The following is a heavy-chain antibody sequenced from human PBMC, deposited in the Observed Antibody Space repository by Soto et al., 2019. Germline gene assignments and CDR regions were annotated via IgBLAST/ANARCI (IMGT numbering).Heavy chain of an antibody. D-gene: IGHD6-19*01. Sequence: QVQLVQSGAEVKKPRASVKVSCKASGYTFTSYAMHWVRQAPGQRLEWMGWINAGNGNTKYSQKFQGRVTITRDTSASTAYMELSSLRSEDTAVYYCARVVAATIYYFDYWGQGTLVTVSS. CDR3: ARVVAATIYYFDY. V-gene: IGHV1-3*01. J-gene: IGHJ4*02. CDR1: GYTFTSYA. CDR2: INAGNGNT.